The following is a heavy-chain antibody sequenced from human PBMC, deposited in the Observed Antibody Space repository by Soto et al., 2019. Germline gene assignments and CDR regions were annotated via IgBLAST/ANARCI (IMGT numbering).Heavy chain of an antibody. J-gene: IGHJ4*02. CDR3: ARRGDGCKSGAVY. D-gene: IGHD6-19*01. CDR1: GGGNLRDYR. CDR2: IIPKLGSA. Sequence: QVQLVQSGAEVKEPGSSVKVSCKASGGGNLRDYRTTWVRRAPGQGLEWMGGIIPKLGSANYAQNFQGRVRISTDEYTNTVYVDLTSRSSDDTAGYYCARRGDGCKSGAVYWGKGTPDTVSS. V-gene: IGHV1-69*16.